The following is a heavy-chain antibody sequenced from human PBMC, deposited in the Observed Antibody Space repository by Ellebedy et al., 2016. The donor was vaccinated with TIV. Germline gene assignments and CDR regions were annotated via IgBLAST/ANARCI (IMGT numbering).Heavy chain of an antibody. D-gene: IGHD3-10*01. Sequence: GESLKISCAASGFTFSSYWMHWVRQAPGKGLVWVSRINSDGSSTNYADSVRGRFTISRDNAKNTLYLQMNSLRAEDTAVYYCARLAGSGGFWGQGTLVTVSS. CDR3: ARLAGSGGF. CDR1: GFTFSSYW. J-gene: IGHJ4*02. V-gene: IGHV3-74*01. CDR2: INSDGSST.